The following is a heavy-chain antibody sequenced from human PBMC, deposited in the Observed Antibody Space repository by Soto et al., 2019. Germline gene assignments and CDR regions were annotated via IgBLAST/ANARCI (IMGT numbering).Heavy chain of an antibody. V-gene: IGHV1-69*12. J-gene: IGHJ6*02. CDR2: IMPVFPTP. CDR1: GGTFSTSA. CDR3: ARDKARLKIGGNYYYTLDV. Sequence: QVQLVQSGAEVKKPGSSVKVSCKASGGTFSTSAISWVRQAPGQGLEWVGGIMPVFPTPDYSQNFQRRVTITADESTTTAYRELTSLRAGDTAAYYCARDKARLKIGGNYYYTLDVWGQGTGITVSS.